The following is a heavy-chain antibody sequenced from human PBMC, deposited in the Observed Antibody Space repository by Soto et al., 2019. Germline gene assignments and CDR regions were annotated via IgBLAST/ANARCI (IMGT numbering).Heavy chain of an antibody. CDR3: EKDIVAMYGMDV. J-gene: IGHJ6*02. V-gene: IGHV1-69*13. D-gene: IGHD5-12*01. CDR1: GGTFSSYA. Sequence: SVKVSCKASGGTFSSYAISWVRQPPGQGLEWMGGIIPIFGTANYAQKFQGRDTITADESTSTAYMELSSLRSEDTAVYYCEKDIVAMYGMDVWGQGPRVTVSS. CDR2: IIPIFGTA.